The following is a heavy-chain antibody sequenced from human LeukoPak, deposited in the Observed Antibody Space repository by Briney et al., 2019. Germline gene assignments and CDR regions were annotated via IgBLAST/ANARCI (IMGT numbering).Heavy chain of an antibody. D-gene: IGHD2-15*01. CDR3: AKDYARGGCSLAHCNPIDS. J-gene: IGHJ4*02. V-gene: IGHV3-23*01. CDR2: FSPDGI. CDR1: GFTFSTFA. Sequence: GGSLRLSCAASGFTFSTFAMTWVRQAPGKGLEWLSTFSPDGIHYADSVKGRFAISRDDSMSTLFLQMNSLRAEDTAIYYCAKDYARGGCSLAHCNPIDSWGQGTLVTVSS.